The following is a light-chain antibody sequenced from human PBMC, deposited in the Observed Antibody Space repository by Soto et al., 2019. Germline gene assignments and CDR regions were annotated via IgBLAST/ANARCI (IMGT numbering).Light chain of an antibody. V-gene: IGKV3-15*01. CDR1: QSVSNN. Sequence: EIVLTQSPATLSVSPGERATLSCRASQSVSNNLAWYQQKPGQAPKLLIYGASTRVNSMVARSSSSGCGTKLTIPIISLLSEDFVVSYCQQYNNKFLTFGEGTKVDIK. CDR2: GAS. CDR3: QQYNNKFLT. J-gene: IGKJ1*01.